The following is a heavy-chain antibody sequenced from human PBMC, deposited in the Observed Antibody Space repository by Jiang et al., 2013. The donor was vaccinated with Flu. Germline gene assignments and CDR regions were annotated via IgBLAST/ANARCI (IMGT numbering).Heavy chain of an antibody. D-gene: IGHD3-3*01. CDR2: IKQDGSEK. CDR3: ARDSYDFWSGYYRSSYYYYGMDV. CDR1: GFTFSSYW. V-gene: IGHV3-7*01. Sequence: AASGFTFSSYWMSWVRQAPGRGWSGWTNIKQDGSEKYYVDSVKGRFTISRDNAKNSLYLQMNSLRAEDTAVYYCARDSYDFWSGYYRSSYYYYGMDVWGQGTTVTVSS. J-gene: IGHJ6*02.